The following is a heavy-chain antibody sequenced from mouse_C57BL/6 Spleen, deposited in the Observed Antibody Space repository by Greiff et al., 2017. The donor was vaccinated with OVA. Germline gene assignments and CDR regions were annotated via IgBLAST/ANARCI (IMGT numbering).Heavy chain of an antibody. CDR2: INPYNGGT. CDR3: ARSYETNYAMDY. J-gene: IGHJ4*01. Sequence: VQLKESGPVLVKPGASVKMSCKASGYTFTDYYMNWVKQSHGKSLEWIGVINPYNGGTSYNQKFKGKATLTVDKSSSTAYMELNSLTSEDSAVYYCARSYETNYAMDYWGQGTSVTVSS. D-gene: IGHD2-3*01. V-gene: IGHV1-19*01. CDR1: GYTFTDYY.